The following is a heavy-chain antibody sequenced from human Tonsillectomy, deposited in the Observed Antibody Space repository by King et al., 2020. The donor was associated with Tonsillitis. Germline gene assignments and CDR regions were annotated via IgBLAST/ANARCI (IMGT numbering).Heavy chain of an antibody. D-gene: IGHD5-12*01. V-gene: IGHV1-8*01. CDR1: GYTFTSYD. J-gene: IGHJ5*02. CDR2: MNPNSGNT. Sequence: QLVQSGAEVKKPGASVKVSCKASGYTFTSYDINWVRQATGQGLEWMGWMNPNSGNTGYAQKFQGRVTMTRNTSISTAYMELSSLRSEDTAVYYCARGPSPIVATTAAQGYNWFDPWGQGTLVTVSS. CDR3: ARGPSPIVATTAAQGYNWFDP.